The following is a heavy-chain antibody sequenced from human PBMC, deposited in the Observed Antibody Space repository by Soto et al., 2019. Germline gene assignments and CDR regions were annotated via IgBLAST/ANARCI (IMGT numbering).Heavy chain of an antibody. CDR3: AKEEGH. CDR2: ISYDGSNK. CDR1: GFTFSSYG. J-gene: IGHJ4*02. V-gene: IGHV3-30*18. Sequence: QVQLVESGGGVVQPGRSLRLSCAASGFTFSSYGMHWVRQAPGKGLEWVAVISYDGSNKYYADSVKGRFTISRDNSKNTLYRQMNSLRAEDTAVYYCAKEEGHWGQGTLVTVSS.